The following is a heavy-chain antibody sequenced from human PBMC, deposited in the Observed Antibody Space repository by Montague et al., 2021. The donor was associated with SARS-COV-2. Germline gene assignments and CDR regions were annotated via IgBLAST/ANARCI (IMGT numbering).Heavy chain of an antibody. CDR3: VSLWKYGSGSHYAPWDYYNYGVVV. Sequence: SETLSLTCSVSGGSITSSSYYWGWIRQSPDKGLEWIGNIYYSGSTYYNPSLKSRVTISVDTSKYQFSLKLSSVTAADTAVYYCVSLWKYGSGSHYAPWDYYNYGVVVWGQGTTVTVSS. D-gene: IGHD3-10*01. CDR1: GGSITSSSYY. J-gene: IGHJ6*02. CDR2: IYYSGST. V-gene: IGHV4-39*01.